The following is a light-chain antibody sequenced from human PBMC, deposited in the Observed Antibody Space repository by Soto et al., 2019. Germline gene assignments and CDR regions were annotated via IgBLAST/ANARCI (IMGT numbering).Light chain of an antibody. CDR1: SSDVGGYNY. Sequence: QSVLTQPASVSGSPGQSITISCTGTSSDVGGYNYVSWYQHHPGKAPKLMIYEVSNRPSGVSNRFSGSKSGNTASLTISGLQAEDEADYYCSSYTSSGTLVFGTGTKLNVL. CDR3: SSYTSSGTLV. CDR2: EVS. V-gene: IGLV2-14*01. J-gene: IGLJ1*01.